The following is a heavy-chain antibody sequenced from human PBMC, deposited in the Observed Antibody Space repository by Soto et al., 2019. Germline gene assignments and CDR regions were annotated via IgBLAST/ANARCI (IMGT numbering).Heavy chain of an antibody. J-gene: IGHJ4*02. V-gene: IGHV3-30*04. D-gene: IGHD1-1*01. CDR3: ARELERVFDC. Sequence: QVQLVESGGGVVQPGRSLRLSCAASGFTFSSYAMHWVRQAPGKGLEWVAVIAYDGRNKYYADSVKGRFTISRDNSKNTLYLQRNSLRIEDTAVYYCARELERVFDCWGQGTLVTVSS. CDR2: IAYDGRNK. CDR1: GFTFSSYA.